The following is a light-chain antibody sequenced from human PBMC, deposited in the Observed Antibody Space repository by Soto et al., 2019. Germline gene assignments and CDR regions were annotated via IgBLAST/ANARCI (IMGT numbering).Light chain of an antibody. V-gene: IGKV1-6*01. CDR1: QGIRND. J-gene: IGKJ3*01. CDR2: AAS. CDR3: LQKYFYPFT. Sequence: AIQVTQSPSSLSASVGDRVTITCRASQGIRNDLDWFQQKPGKAPKLLIYAASNLQSGVPARFSGSGSGTDFTLTISSLQPEDFATYYCLQKYFYPFTFXPGTKVDIK.